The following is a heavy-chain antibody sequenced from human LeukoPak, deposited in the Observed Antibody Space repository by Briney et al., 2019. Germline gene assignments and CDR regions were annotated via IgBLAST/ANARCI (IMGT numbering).Heavy chain of an antibody. CDR3: ARHGGSWTFDY. Sequence: SETLSLTCAVYGGSFSGYYWSWIRQPPGKGLEWIGEINHSGSTNYNPSFKSRVTMSVDTSKNQFSLKLSSVTAADTAVYFCARHGGSWTFDYWGQGTLVTVSS. CDR1: GGSFSGYY. CDR2: INHSGST. J-gene: IGHJ4*02. D-gene: IGHD6-13*01. V-gene: IGHV4-34*01.